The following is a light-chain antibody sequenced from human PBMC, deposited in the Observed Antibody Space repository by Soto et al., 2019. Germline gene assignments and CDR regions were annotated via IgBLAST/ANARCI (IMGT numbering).Light chain of an antibody. CDR2: AVS. V-gene: IGLV2-14*03. CDR3: SSYSTSYFYF. J-gene: IGLJ1*01. CDR1: SSDIGSYNH. Sequence: QSALTQPASVSGSPGQSITISCSGTSSDIGSYNHVAWYQQFPGKSPKLMIYAVSDRPSGISNRFSGSKSGSTASLTISGLRDEDEADYYCSSYSTSYFYFFGSGTKLTVL.